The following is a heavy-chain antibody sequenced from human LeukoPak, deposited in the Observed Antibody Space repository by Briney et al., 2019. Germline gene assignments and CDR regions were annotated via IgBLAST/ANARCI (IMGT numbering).Heavy chain of an antibody. Sequence: PSETLSLTCTVSGGSISSYYWSWIRQPAGKGLEWIGRIYTSGSTNYNPSLKSRVTISVDTSKNQFSLKLSSVTAADTAVYYCATASSSSVYYYYYMDVWGKGTTVTVSS. CDR3: ATASSSSVYYYYYMDV. CDR1: GGSISSYY. V-gene: IGHV4-4*07. D-gene: IGHD6-6*01. J-gene: IGHJ6*03. CDR2: IYTSGST.